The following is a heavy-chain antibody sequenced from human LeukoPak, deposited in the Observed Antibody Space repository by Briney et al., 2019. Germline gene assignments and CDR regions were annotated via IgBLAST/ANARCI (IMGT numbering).Heavy chain of an antibody. J-gene: IGHJ4*02. V-gene: IGHV3-43*02. CDR2: IRGDGDST. CDR1: GFTFDDYA. D-gene: IGHD2-2*01. Sequence: GGSLRLSCAAAGFTFDDYAMHWVHQAPGKGLEWVCLIRGDGDSTSYAVSVKGRLTISRDNSKDSLSLQMNSLRTEDTALYYCAKDKRCSGASCYGPFDYWGQGTLVTVSS. CDR3: AKDKRCSGASCYGPFDY.